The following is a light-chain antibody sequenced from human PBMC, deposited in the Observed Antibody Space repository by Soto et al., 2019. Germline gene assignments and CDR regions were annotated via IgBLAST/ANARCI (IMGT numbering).Light chain of an antibody. Sequence: QSVLTQPPSASGTPGQRVTISCSGSSSNIGSNYVYWYQQLPGTAPKLLIYRNNQRTSGVPDRFSGSKSGTSASLAISGLRSEDEADYYGAAWDDSLSGHYVFGTGTKLTV. CDR3: AAWDDSLSGHYV. V-gene: IGLV1-47*01. CDR1: SSNIGSNY. CDR2: RNN. J-gene: IGLJ1*01.